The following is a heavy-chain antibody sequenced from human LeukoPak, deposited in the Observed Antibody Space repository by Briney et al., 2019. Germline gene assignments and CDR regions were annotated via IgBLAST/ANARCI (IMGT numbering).Heavy chain of an antibody. D-gene: IGHD3-10*01. CDR3: AGCLHYYGCLGYFDY. V-gene: IGHV6-1*01. CDR2: TYYRSKWYN. J-gene: IGHJ4*02. Sequence: SQTLSLTCAISGDSVSSNSAAWNWIRQSPSRGLEWLGRTYYRSKWYNDYAVSVKSRIIINPDTSKNQFSLQLNSVTPEDTAVYYCAGCLHYYGCLGYFDYWGQGTLVTVSS. CDR1: GDSVSSNSAA.